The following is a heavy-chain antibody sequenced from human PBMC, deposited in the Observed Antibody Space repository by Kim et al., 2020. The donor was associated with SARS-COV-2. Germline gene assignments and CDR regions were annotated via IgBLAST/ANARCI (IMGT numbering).Heavy chain of an antibody. CDR2: INPSGGST. J-gene: IGHJ3*01. D-gene: IGHD3-22*01. CDR3: VRGANYYDSSEGAFDL. V-gene: IGHV1-46*01. Sequence: ASVKVSCKASGYTFTSYYMHWVRQAPGQGLEWMGIINPSGGSTSYAQKFQGRVTMTRDTSTSTVYMELSSLRSEDTAVYYWVRGANYYDSSEGAFDLWGQGTLVTVSS. CDR1: GYTFTSYY.